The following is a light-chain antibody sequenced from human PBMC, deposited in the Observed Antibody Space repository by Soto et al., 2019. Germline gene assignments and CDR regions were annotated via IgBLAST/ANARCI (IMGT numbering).Light chain of an antibody. CDR3: QQSYSIPWT. Sequence: DIQMSQSPSSLSASVEERVTSTCRASQTVSSYLNWYQQKPGKAPKLLIYATSTLHSGVPSRYSGSVSGIDFTLTISSLQPEDFATYHCQQSYSIPWTFGQGTKVEVK. CDR2: ATS. J-gene: IGKJ1*01. CDR1: QTVSSY. V-gene: IGKV1-39*01.